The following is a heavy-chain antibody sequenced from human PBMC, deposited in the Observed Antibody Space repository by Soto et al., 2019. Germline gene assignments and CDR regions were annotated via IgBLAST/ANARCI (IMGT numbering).Heavy chain of an antibody. J-gene: IGHJ4*02. CDR3: ARDLTYDYDSSGYYPTPSY. Sequence: QVQLVQSGAEVKKPGASVKVSCKASGYTFTSYGISWVRQAPGQGLEWMGWISAYNGNTNYAQKLQGRVTMTTDTATSTAYMELRSLRSDDTAVYYCARDLTYDYDSSGYYPTPSYWGQGTLVTVSS. V-gene: IGHV1-18*01. CDR2: ISAYNGNT. D-gene: IGHD3-22*01. CDR1: GYTFTSYG.